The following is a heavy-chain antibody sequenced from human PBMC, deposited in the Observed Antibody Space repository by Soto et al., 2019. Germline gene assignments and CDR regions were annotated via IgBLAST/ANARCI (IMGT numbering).Heavy chain of an antibody. CDR2: IYYSGST. CDR1: GGSISSYY. D-gene: IGHD3-10*01. J-gene: IGHJ4*02. CDR3: ARAWKYYGSGSYYGEYYFDY. Sequence: QVQLQESGPGLVKPSETLSLTCTVSGGSISSYYWSWIRQPPGKGLEWIGYIYYSGSTNYNPSLKSRVTISVDTSKNQFSLKLSSVTAADTAVYYCARAWKYYGSGSYYGEYYFDYWGQGTLVTVSS. V-gene: IGHV4-59*01.